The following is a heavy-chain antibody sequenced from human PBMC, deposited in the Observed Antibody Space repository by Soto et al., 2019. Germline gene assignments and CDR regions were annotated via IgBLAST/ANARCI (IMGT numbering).Heavy chain of an antibody. CDR2: IIPIFSRT. Sequence: QVQLVQSGTEVKEPGSSVKVSCKASGGSFSTSSFLWVRQGPGQGLEWIGGIIPIFSRTNLAKKFQGRVTFSADESTRTTYMRLPSLTSEDTAIYYLASDVVLSTVGDSCRQGALVTGSS. J-gene: IGHJ4*02. CDR1: GGSFSTSS. CDR3: ASDVVLSTVGDS. V-gene: IGHV1-69*01. D-gene: IGHD2-8*02.